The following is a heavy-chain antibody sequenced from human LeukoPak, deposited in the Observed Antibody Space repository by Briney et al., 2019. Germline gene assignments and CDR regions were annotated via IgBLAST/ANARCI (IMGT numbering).Heavy chain of an antibody. Sequence: GSLRLSRAASGFTLCRYVMHWVRQAPRQGLEWVAVIWYDGSKKNHADSVKGQFTTSRDNSTNTLHLQMDSRRAPDTAAYFLVRYNGALRAFDIWRRGRKVSDPS. J-gene: IGHJ3*02. D-gene: IGHD1-14*01. CDR1: GFTLCRYV. CDR2: IWYDGSKK. CDR3: VRYNGALRAFDI. V-gene: IGHV3-33*01.